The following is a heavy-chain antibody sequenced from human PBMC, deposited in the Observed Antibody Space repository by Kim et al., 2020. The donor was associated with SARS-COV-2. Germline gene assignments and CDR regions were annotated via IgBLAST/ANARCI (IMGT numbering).Heavy chain of an antibody. V-gene: IGHV1-24*01. Sequence: ASVKVSCKVSGYTLTELSMHWVRQAPGKGLEWMGGFDPEDGETIYAQKFQGRVTMTEDTSTDTAYMELSSLRSEDTAVYYCATRAAPPYSSGWRIKGYFQHWGQGTLVTVSS. D-gene: IGHD6-19*01. J-gene: IGHJ1*01. CDR2: FDPEDGET. CDR1: GYTLTELS. CDR3: ATRAAPPYSSGWRIKGYFQH.